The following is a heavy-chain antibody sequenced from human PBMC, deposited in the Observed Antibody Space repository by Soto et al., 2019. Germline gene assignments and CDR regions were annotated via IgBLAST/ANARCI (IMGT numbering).Heavy chain of an antibody. V-gene: IGHV1-69*02. CDR2: IIPILGIA. D-gene: IGHD2-15*01. J-gene: IGHJ6*03. Sequence: QVQLVQSGAEVKKPGSSVKVSCKASGGTFSSYTISWVRQAPGQGLEWMGRIIPILGIANYEQKFQGRVTITADKSTSTAYMEVSSLRSEDTAVYYCAGGYCSGGSCVYYYYMDVWGKGTTVTVSS. CDR3: AGGYCSGGSCVYYYYMDV. CDR1: GGTFSSYT.